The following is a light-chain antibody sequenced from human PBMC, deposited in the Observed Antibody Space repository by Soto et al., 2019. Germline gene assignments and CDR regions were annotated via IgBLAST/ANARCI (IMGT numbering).Light chain of an antibody. Sequence: DSLLAQASGTLSLSPGERATPSCRASETVNSNYLAWYQQKRGQAPRLLIYGASRRATGIPDRFSGSGSGTDFTLTITRLEPEDFAVYYCQQYGSSRTFGQGTKVDIK. J-gene: IGKJ1*01. CDR1: ETVNSNY. V-gene: IGKV3-20*01. CDR3: QQYGSSRT. CDR2: GAS.